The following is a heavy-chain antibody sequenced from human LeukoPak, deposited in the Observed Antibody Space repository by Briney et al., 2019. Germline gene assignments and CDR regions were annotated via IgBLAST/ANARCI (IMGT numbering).Heavy chain of an antibody. CDR1: GGSFSGYY. D-gene: IGHD3-10*01. CDR2: INHSGST. CDR3: ATVPGSAGYYGMDV. V-gene: IGHV4-34*01. Sequence: PSETLSLTCAVYGGSFSGYYWSWIRQPPGKGLEWIGEINHSGSTNYNPSLKSRVTISVDTSKNQFSLKRSSVTAADTAVYYCATVPGSAGYYGMDVWGQGTTVTVSS. J-gene: IGHJ6*02.